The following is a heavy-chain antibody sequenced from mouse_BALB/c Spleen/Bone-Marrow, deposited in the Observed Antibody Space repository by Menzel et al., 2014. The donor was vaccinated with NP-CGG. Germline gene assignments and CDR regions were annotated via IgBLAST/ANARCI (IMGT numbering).Heavy chain of an antibody. Sequence: EVQLQESGGGLVKPGGSLKLSCAASGFTFSSYAMSWVRQTPEKRLEWVATISSGGNYTYYPDSVKGRFSISRDNAKSTLYLQMSSLRSEDTAVYYCARHGGYDAGAWFAYWGQGTLVTVSA. V-gene: IGHV5-9-3*01. CDR2: ISSGGNYT. CDR1: GFTFSSYA. J-gene: IGHJ3*01. D-gene: IGHD2-2*01. CDR3: ARHGGYDAGAWFAY.